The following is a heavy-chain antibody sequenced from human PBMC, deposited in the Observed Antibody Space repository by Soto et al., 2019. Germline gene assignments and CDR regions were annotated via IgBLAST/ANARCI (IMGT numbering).Heavy chain of an antibody. CDR3: ARPGQGVLFYYAMDV. J-gene: IGHJ6*02. V-gene: IGHV3-48*02. CDR2: ISSRSDVI. Sequence: EMQLVESGGGLVQPGGSLRLSCAASGFSFSSYSMNWVRQAPGKGLEWISYISSRSDVIYYADSLKGRFTVSRDNAKNSLYLQMNSLGDEDSAVYYCARPGQGVLFYYAMDVWGQGTTVTVSS. D-gene: IGHD3-10*01. CDR1: GFSFSSYS.